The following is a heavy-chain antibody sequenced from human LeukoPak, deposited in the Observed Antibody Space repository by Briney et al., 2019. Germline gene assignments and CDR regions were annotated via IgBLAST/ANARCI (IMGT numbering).Heavy chain of an antibody. CDR2: INDDGRRT. J-gene: IGHJ4*02. Sequence: PGGSLRLSCAASGLSFSTSWMHWVRQAPGKGLVWVSRINDDGRRTTSADSVKGRFTISRDNAKNTVYLQMNSLRAEDTAVYYCARALGSPLDYWGQGTLLIVSS. CDR3: ARALGSPLDY. V-gene: IGHV3-74*03. CDR1: GLSFSTSW. D-gene: IGHD1-26*01.